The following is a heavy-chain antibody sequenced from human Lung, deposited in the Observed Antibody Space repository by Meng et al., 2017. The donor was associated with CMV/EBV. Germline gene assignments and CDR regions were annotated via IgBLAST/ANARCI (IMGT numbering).Heavy chain of an antibody. CDR3: TRLRYYDFWSGYRAPSYFDF. J-gene: IGHJ4*02. D-gene: IGHD3-3*01. Sequence: GGSLRLSCTAPGLTFGDYAMSWVRQAPGKGLEGGGFIRSKAYGGTTEYAASVKGRFTLSRDDSKGISYLQMKSLKTEDTGVYYCTRLRYYDFWSGYRAPSYFDFLGQGTXVTVSS. CDR1: GLTFGDYA. CDR2: IRSKAYGGTT. V-gene: IGHV3-49*04.